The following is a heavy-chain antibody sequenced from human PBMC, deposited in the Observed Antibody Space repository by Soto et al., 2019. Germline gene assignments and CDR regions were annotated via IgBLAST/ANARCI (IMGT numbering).Heavy chain of an antibody. CDR2: IYTSGST. D-gene: IGHD6-6*01. CDR3: ARSAAAARPDYYYYGMDV. CDR1: GVSISSYY. Sequence: SETLSLTCTVSGVSISSYYWSWIRHPAGKGLEWIGRIYTSGSTNYNPSLKSRVTMSVDTSKNQFSLKLSSVTAADTAVYYCARSAAAARPDYYYYGMDVWGQGTTVTVSS. V-gene: IGHV4-4*07. J-gene: IGHJ6*02.